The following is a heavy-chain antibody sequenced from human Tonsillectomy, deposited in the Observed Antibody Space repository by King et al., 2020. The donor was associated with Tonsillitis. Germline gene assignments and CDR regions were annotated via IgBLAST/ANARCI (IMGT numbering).Heavy chain of an antibody. D-gene: IGHD3/OR15-3a*01. CDR1: GFTVSSNY. CDR3: ARMRLDRPKAQPYYMDV. V-gene: IGHV3-53*01. Sequence: VQLVESGGLIQPGGSLRLSCAASGFTVSSNYMSWVRQAPGEGLEWGSVIYSGGSTYYAASVKGRFTISRDNSKNTLYLQMNSLRAEDTAVYYCARMRLDRPKAQPYYMDVWGKGTTVTVSS. CDR2: IYSGGST. J-gene: IGHJ6*03.